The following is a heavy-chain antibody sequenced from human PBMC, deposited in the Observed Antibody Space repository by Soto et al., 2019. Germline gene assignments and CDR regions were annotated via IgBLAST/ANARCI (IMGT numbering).Heavy chain of an antibody. V-gene: IGHV5-10-1*01. D-gene: IGHD6-13*01. Sequence: PGESLKISCKGSGYSFTSYWISWVRQMPGKGLEWMGRIDPSDSYTNYSPSFQGHVTISADKSISTAYLQWSSLKASDTAMYYWARHGRASSGYSSSWYPNWGQGTLVTVSS. CDR1: GYSFTSYW. CDR3: ARHGRASSGYSSSWYPN. J-gene: IGHJ4*02. CDR2: IDPSDSYT.